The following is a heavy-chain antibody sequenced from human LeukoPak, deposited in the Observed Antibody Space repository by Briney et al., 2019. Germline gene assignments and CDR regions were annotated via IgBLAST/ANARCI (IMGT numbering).Heavy chain of an antibody. CDR2: ISSSGSTI. CDR3: ARFGYSSGWFDY. V-gene: IGHV3-48*03. J-gene: IGHJ4*02. CDR1: GFTFSSYE. Sequence: GGSLRLSCAASGFTFSSYEMNWVRQAPGKGLEWVSYISSSGSTIYYADSVKGRFTISRDNAKNSLYLQMNSLRAEDTAVYYCARFGYSSGWFDYWGQGTLVTVSS. D-gene: IGHD6-19*01.